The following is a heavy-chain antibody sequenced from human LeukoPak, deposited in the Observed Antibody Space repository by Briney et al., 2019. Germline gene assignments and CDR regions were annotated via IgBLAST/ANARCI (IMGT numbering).Heavy chain of an antibody. J-gene: IGHJ4*02. CDR3: ASSIGPGGSYPFDY. CDR1: GFTFISYG. V-gene: IGHV3-48*04. D-gene: IGHD1-26*01. CDR2: ISSSRSTI. Sequence: GSLRLSCAASGFTFISYGMNWVRQAPGKGLEWVSYISSSRSTIYYADSVKGRFTISRDNAKNSLYLQMNSLRAEDTAVYYCASSIGPGGSYPFDYWGQGTLVTVSS.